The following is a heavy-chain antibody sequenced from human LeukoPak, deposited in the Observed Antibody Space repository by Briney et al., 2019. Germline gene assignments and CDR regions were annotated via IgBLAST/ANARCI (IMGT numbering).Heavy chain of an antibody. D-gene: IGHD3-16*01. CDR3: ARLRVQPGGNYFDY. Sequence: PSETLSLTCAVYGGSFSGYYWSWIRQPPGKGLEWIGEINHSGSTNYNPSLKSRVTISVDTSKNQFSLKLSSVTAADTAVYYCARLRVQPGGNYFDYWGQGTLVTVSS. CDR2: INHSGST. J-gene: IGHJ4*02. V-gene: IGHV4-34*01. CDR1: GGSFSGYY.